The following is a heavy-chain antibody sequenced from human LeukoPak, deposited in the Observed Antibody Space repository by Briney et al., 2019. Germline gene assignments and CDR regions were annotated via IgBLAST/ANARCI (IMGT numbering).Heavy chain of an antibody. D-gene: IGHD6-13*01. CDR2: ISGSGGST. Sequence: GGSLRLSCAASGFTFSSYAMSWVRQAPGKGLEWVSAISGSGGSTYYADSVKGRFTISRDNSKNTLYLQMNSLRAEDTAVYYCARAGGSWRRSGGYFDYWGQGTLVTVSS. J-gene: IGHJ4*02. V-gene: IGHV3-23*01. CDR1: GFTFSSYA. CDR3: ARAGGSWRRSGGYFDY.